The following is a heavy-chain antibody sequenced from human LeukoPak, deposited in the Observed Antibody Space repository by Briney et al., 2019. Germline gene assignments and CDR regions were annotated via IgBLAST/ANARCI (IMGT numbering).Heavy chain of an antibody. CDR1: GGSISNYY. V-gene: IGHV4-59*01. D-gene: IGHD2-2*01. Sequence: SETLSLTCTVSGGSISNYYWSWIRQPPGKGLEWIGYIYYSGSTNYNPSLKSRVTISVDTSKNQFSLKLSSVTAADTAVYYCARVPGVGYCSSTSCYAIDAFDIWGQGTMVTVSS. CDR2: IYYSGST. CDR3: ARVPGVGYCSSTSCYAIDAFDI. J-gene: IGHJ3*02.